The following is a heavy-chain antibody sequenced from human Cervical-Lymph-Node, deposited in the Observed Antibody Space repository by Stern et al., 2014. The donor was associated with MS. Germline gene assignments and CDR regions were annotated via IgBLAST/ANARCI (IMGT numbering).Heavy chain of an antibody. CDR3: AGGGGTIDI. CDR1: GYSLSEIS. V-gene: IGHV1-24*01. J-gene: IGHJ3*02. Sequence: QVQLGQSGAEVKKPGVSVKVSCKVSGYSLSEISMHWVRQAPGKGLEWMGGFDTENDETAYAQNFQGRLTMTEDTSTDTAYMELSSLRSEDTAVYYCAGGGGTIDIWGQGTPVIVSS. D-gene: IGHD1-26*01. CDR2: FDTENDET.